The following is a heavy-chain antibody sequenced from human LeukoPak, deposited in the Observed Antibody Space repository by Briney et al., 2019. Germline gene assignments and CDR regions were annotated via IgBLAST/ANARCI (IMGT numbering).Heavy chain of an antibody. V-gene: IGHV3-23*01. D-gene: IGHD6-19*01. CDR2: ISGSGDSA. Sequence: GGSLRLSCAASGVTLINYAMNWVRQAPGKGLEWVSAISGSGDSAYYADSVKGRFTISRDNSKNTLYLQMNSLRAEDTAVYYCTSRSGRYTWGQGTLVTVSS. J-gene: IGHJ4*02. CDR3: TSRSGRYT. CDR1: GVTLINYA.